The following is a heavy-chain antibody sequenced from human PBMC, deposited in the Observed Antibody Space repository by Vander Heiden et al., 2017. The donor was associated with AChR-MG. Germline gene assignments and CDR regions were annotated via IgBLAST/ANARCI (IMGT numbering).Heavy chain of an antibody. CDR1: GGSISSSSYY. D-gene: IGHD6-13*01. V-gene: IGHV4-39*01. Sequence: QLQLQESGPGLVKPSETLSLTCTVPGGSISSSSYYWGWIRQPPGKGLEWIGSIYYSGSTYYNPSLKSRVTISVDTSKNQFSLKLSSVTAADTAVYYCARGIAAIKVDYWGQGTLVTVSS. CDR2: IYYSGST. J-gene: IGHJ4*02. CDR3: ARGIAAIKVDY.